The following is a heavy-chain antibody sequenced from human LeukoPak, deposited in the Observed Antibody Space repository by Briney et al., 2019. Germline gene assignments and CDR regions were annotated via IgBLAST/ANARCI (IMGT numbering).Heavy chain of an antibody. J-gene: IGHJ6*03. V-gene: IGHV3-21*01. CDR2: ISTSSSYI. CDR1: GFTFGSYS. CDR3: AIAAIAAARIYYYMDV. Sequence: GGSLRLSCAASGFTFGSYSMNWVRQAPGKGLEWVSFISTSSSYIHNADSVKGRFTISRDNSENSLCLQMNSLRAEDTAVYYCAIAAIAAARIYYYMDVWGKGTTVTVSS. D-gene: IGHD6-13*01.